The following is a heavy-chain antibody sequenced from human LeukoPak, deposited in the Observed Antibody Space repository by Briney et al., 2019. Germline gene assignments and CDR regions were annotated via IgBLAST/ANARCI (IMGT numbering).Heavy chain of an antibody. V-gene: IGHV4-59*12. CDR1: GGSISSYY. CDR2: IYYSGST. CDR3: ARDPDCSGGSCYYYYYYYGMDV. Sequence: SETLSLTCTVSGGSISSYYWSWIRQPPGKGLEWIGYIYYSGSTNYNPSLKSRVTISVDTSKNQFSLKVSSVTAADTAVYYCARDPDCSGGSCYYYYYYYGMDVWGQGTTVTVSS. J-gene: IGHJ6*02. D-gene: IGHD2-15*01.